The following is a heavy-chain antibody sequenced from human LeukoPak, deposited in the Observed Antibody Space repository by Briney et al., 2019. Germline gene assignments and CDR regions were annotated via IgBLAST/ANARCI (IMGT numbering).Heavy chain of an antibody. Sequence: GRSLRLSCATSGFTFSNYAIHWVRQAPGKGLEWVADISFDRDNEYYADSVRGRFMIARDNSKNTVYLQMNSLTIEDTAVYYCAREPSGNFGQLVSSAEYFQHWGQGTRVTVSS. CDR3: AREPSGNFGQLVSSAEYFQH. V-gene: IGHV3-30-3*01. D-gene: IGHD5/OR15-5a*01. J-gene: IGHJ1*01. CDR2: ISFDRDNE. CDR1: GFTFSNYA.